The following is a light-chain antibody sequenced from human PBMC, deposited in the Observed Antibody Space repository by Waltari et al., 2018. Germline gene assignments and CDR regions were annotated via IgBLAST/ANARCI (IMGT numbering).Light chain of an antibody. Sequence: DIPMTQSPSSLSASVGDRLTITCRASQNIGPYVNWYRQQPGKAPELLMFAASSFHVGVPSRFCGSGSGTEFTLTLNSLQPEDFVTYYCQQSYTTPRTFGQGTKVELK. CDR3: QQSYTTPRT. CDR1: QNIGPY. J-gene: IGKJ1*01. CDR2: AAS. V-gene: IGKV1-39*01.